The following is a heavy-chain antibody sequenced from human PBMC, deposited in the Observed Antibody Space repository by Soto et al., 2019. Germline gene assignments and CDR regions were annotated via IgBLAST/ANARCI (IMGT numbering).Heavy chain of an antibody. J-gene: IGHJ4*02. Sequence: IDHGGRWIIKKKRKGLEWIGEINHSGSTNYNPSLKSRVTISVDTSKNQFSLKLSSVTAADTAVYYCARSSYCSSTGCYPFYFDYWGQGTLVPVFS. CDR3: ARSSYCSSTGCYPFYFDY. V-gene: IGHV4-34*01. CDR1: IDHG. CDR2: INHSGST. D-gene: IGHD2-2*01.